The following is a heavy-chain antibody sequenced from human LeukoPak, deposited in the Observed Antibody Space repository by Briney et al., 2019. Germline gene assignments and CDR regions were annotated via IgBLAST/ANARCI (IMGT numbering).Heavy chain of an antibody. D-gene: IGHD3-10*01. J-gene: IGHJ3*02. V-gene: IGHV1-18*01. CDR3: ARELVYGSGSYSGGFDI. CDR1: GYTFTSYG. CDR2: ISAYNGNT. Sequence: GASVKVSCKASGYTFTSYGISWVRQAPGQGLEWMGWISAYNGNTNYAQKLQGRVTMTTDTSTSTAYMELRSLRSDDTAVYYCARELVYGSGSYSGGFDIWGQGTMVTVSS.